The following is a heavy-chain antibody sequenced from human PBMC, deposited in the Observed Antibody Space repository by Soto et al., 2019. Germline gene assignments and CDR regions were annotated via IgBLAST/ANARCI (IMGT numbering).Heavy chain of an antibody. D-gene: IGHD5-12*01. V-gene: IGHV1-2*02. J-gene: IGHJ5*02. CDR2: INPKNGAT. CDR3: ARDRGQNSGYP. Sequence: GXSVKWSCQPSVYIFTDYYMTWVRQAPGQGLEWMGWINPKNGATKSLQKFQGRVAMTRDTSISTFYMELRCLTSDDTAVYYCARDRGQNSGYPWGQGTLVTVSS. CDR1: VYIFTDYY.